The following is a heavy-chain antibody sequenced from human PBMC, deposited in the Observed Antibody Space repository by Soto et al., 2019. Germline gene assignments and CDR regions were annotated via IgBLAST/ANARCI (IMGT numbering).Heavy chain of an antibody. D-gene: IGHD6-19*01. V-gene: IGHV4-34*02. CDR3: ARGGSSDWQVAFDF. J-gene: IGHJ3*01. CDR2: VNHNGRN. CDR1: GGSFSGYF. Sequence: QLHQQQWGAGLLKPSETLSLTCAVYGGSFSGYFWNWIRQTPGKGLEWIGKVNHNGRNNYNPSLKSRVTISLDMPKNQISLKLTSVTAADTAVYYCARGGSSDWQVAFDFWGQGTMVTVSS.